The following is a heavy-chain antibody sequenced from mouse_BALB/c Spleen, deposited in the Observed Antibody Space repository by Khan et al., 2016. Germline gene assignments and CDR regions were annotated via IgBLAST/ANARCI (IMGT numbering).Heavy chain of an antibody. CDR1: GYSITSDYA. V-gene: IGHV3-2*02. CDR2: ISYSGST. Sequence: EVQLQESGPGLVKPSQSLSLTCTVTGYSITSDYAWNWIRQFPGNKLEWMGYISYSGSTSYNPSLKSRISITRDTSKNQFFLQLNSVTTEDTATSYCARSMITTSFAYWGQGTLVTVSA. CDR3: ARSMITTSFAY. D-gene: IGHD2-4*01. J-gene: IGHJ3*01.